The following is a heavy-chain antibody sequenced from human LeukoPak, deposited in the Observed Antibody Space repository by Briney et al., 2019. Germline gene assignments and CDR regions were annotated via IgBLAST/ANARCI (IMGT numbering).Heavy chain of an antibody. V-gene: IGHV4-30-4*01. CDR3: ARDRDGDYPDY. J-gene: IGHJ4*02. CDR2: IYYSGST. Sequence: SETLSLTCTVSGGSISSGDYYWSWIRQPPGKGLEWIGDIYYSGSTYYNPSLKSRVTISVDTSKNQSSLKQSSVTAADTAVYYCARDRDGDYPDYWGQGTLVTVSS. CDR1: GGSISSGDYY. D-gene: IGHD4-17*01.